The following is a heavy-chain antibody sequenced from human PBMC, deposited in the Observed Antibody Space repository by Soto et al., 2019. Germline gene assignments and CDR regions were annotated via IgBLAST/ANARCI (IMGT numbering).Heavy chain of an antibody. CDR1: GFSFSSYG. Sequence: QVQLVESGGGVVQPGRSLRLSCEASGFSFSSYGLHWVRQAPGEGLEWVAVISYDGRNIYYADSVKGRFNISRDNSKNTLYLQMNSLRAEDTAVYYCAKGRGGSSWEPSAYWGQGTLVTVSS. CDR2: ISYDGRNI. V-gene: IGHV3-30*18. D-gene: IGHD6-13*01. J-gene: IGHJ4*02. CDR3: AKGRGGSSWEPSAY.